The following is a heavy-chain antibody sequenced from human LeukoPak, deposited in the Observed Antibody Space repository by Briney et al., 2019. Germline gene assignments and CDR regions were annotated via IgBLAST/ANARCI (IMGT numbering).Heavy chain of an antibody. CDR1: GFIFSSYV. V-gene: IGHV3-23*01. Sequence: GGPLRLSCAASGFIFSSYVMGWVRQAPGKGLEWVSSISVGGGDTFASDSVKGRFTITRENSKNTLYLQMMGLRVEDTAVYFCAKLNLGEMAYFDSWGQGTLVTVSS. CDR2: ISVGGGDT. D-gene: IGHD3-16*01. J-gene: IGHJ4*02. CDR3: AKLNLGEMAYFDS.